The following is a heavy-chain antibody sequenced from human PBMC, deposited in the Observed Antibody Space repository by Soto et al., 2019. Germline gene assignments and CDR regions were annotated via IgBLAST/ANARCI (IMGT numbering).Heavy chain of an antibody. Sequence: PRLSCAASGFVFNMYWMHWVRQVPGEGPEWVTRINDDGTRTDYADSAKGRFTISRDNAKDILYLQMNALRVDDTAVYYCIRGPRPSSVGTGAFWGQGTLVTVSS. V-gene: IGHV3-74*01. CDR3: IRGPRPSSVGTGAF. D-gene: IGHD3-10*01. CDR2: INDDGTRT. CDR1: GFVFNMYW. J-gene: IGHJ4*02.